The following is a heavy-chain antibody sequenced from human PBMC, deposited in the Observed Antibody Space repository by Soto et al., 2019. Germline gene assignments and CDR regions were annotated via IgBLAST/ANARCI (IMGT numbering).Heavy chain of an antibody. Sequence: GGSLRLSCEASGFTFSSYSITWVRQAPGKGLEWVSSISSSRYRYYADSVKGRVTISRDNAKNSQYLQMNSLRAEVTAVYYCARSWCGPQSWGQGALVTVSS. CDR2: ISSSRYR. J-gene: IGHJ1*01. V-gene: IGHV3-21*01. CDR1: GFTFSSYS. CDR3: ARSWCGPQS. D-gene: IGHD3-3*01.